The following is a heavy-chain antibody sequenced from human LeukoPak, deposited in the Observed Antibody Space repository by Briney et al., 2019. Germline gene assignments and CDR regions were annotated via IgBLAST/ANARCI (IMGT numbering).Heavy chain of an antibody. Sequence: PSETLSLTCTVSGGSISSSSYYWGWIRQPPGKGLEWIGSIYYSGSTYYNPSLKSRVTISVDTSKNQFSLKLSSVTAADTAVYYCARLVLYMDVWGKGTTVTVSS. CDR3: ARLVLYMDV. J-gene: IGHJ6*03. D-gene: IGHD2-8*01. V-gene: IGHV4-39*01. CDR1: GGSISSSSYY. CDR2: IYYSGST.